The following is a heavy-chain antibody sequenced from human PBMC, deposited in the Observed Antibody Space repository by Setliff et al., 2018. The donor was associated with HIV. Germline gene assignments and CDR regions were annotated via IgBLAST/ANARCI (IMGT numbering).Heavy chain of an antibody. CDR1: GYTFTRNI. D-gene: IGHD3-10*01. CDR2: INAANGNA. V-gene: IGHV1-3*01. CDR3: ARDRLLLWFDEEYYFDY. J-gene: IGHJ4*02. Sequence: GASVKVSCKASGYTFTRNIVHWVRQAPGQRLEWMGWINAANGNAKYSQKFQSRVTITRDTSATTAFMELSSLTSEDTAVYYCARDRLLLWFDEEYYFDYWGQGTLVTVSS.